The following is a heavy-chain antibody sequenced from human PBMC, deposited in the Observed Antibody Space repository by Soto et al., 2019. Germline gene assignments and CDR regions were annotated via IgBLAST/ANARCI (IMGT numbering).Heavy chain of an antibody. D-gene: IGHD1-26*01. J-gene: IGHJ4*02. CDR2: ISFDGSNK. V-gene: IGHV3-30-3*01. CDR3: ARAGWETRWRYLDY. Sequence: QVQLVESGGGVVQPGRSLRLSCAASGFTFSSYAMHWVRQAPGKGLEWVAVISFDGSNKYYADSVKGRFTISRDNSKNTLYLQMKSLRAEDTALYYCARAGWETRWRYLDYWGQGTLVTVSS. CDR1: GFTFSSYA.